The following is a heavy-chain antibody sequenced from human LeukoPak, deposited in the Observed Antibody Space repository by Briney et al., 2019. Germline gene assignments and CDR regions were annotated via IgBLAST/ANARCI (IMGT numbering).Heavy chain of an antibody. CDR3: ARVVTMTPPNWYFDL. Sequence: ASVKVSCKASGYTFTGYYIHWVRQAPGQGLEWMGIINPSGGSTSYAQKFQGRVTMTRDTSTSTVYMELSSLRSEDTAVYYCARVVTMTPPNWYFDLWGRGTLVTVSS. CDR2: INPSGGST. V-gene: IGHV1-46*01. CDR1: GYTFTGYY. J-gene: IGHJ2*01. D-gene: IGHD3-22*01.